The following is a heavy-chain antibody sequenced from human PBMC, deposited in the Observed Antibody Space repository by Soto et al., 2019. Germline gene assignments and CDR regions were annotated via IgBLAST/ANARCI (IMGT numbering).Heavy chain of an antibody. CDR2: IYWYSNRV. V-gene: IGHV3-9*02. Sequence: PGGSLRLSCVASGFPSDDYAMHWVRQVPGKGLEWVSGIYWYSNRVDYADSVKGRFTTSRDNAKNSLYLQMDYLRTEDTAFYYCVKDLQPGGADYWGQGTLVTVSS. CDR3: VKDLQPGGADY. CDR1: GFPSDDYA. J-gene: IGHJ4*02. D-gene: IGHD1-1*01.